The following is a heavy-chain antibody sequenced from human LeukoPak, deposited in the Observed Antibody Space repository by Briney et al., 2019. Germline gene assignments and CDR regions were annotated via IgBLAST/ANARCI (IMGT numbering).Heavy chain of an antibody. CDR1: GGTFSSYA. Sequence: ASVKVSCKASGGTFSSYAISWVRQAPGQGLEWMGRIIPILGIANYAQKFQGRVTITEDKSTSTAYMELSSLRSEDTAVYYCATEGDIVVVPAAAPDYWGQGTLVTVSS. D-gene: IGHD2-2*01. CDR3: ATEGDIVVVPAAAPDY. V-gene: IGHV1-69*04. CDR2: IIPILGIA. J-gene: IGHJ4*02.